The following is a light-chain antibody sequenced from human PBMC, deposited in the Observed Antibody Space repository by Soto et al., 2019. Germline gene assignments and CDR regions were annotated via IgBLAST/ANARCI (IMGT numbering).Light chain of an antibody. CDR2: DAS. V-gene: IGKV3-11*01. CDR1: QSVSSY. J-gene: IGKJ2*01. CDR3: QQRSNWPPYT. Sequence: EIVLTQSPATLSLSPGERATLSCRASQSVSSYLAWYQQEPGQAPRLLIYDASNRATGIPARFSGSGSGTDFTLTITSLEPEDFAVYYCQQRSNWPPYTFGQGTKREIK.